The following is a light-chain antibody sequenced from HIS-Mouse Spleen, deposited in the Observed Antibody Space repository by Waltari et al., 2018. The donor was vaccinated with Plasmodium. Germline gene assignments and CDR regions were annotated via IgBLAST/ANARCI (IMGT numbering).Light chain of an antibody. CDR2: KDS. Sequence: SYELTQPPSVSVSPGQPARITCSGDALPKQYAYWYQQKPGQAPVLVIYKDSERPSGIPERFSGSSSGTTVTLTISGVQAEDEADYYCQSADSSGTSHVVFGGGTKLTVL. V-gene: IGLV3-25*03. CDR3: QSADSSGTSHVV. CDR1: ALPKQY. J-gene: IGLJ2*01.